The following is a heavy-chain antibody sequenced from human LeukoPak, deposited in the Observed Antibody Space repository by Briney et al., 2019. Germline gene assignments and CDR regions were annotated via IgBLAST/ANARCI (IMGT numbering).Heavy chain of an antibody. V-gene: IGHV3-74*01. J-gene: IGHJ4*02. CDR3: AKDDKGGETDY. CDR2: INTDGGST. Sequence: PGGSLRLSCAASGFTFGSYWMHWVRQAPGKGLVWVSRINTDGGSTTYADSVKGRFTISRDNAKNTLYLQMNSLRAEDTAVYYCAKDDKGGETDYWGQGTLVTVSS. D-gene: IGHD1-26*01. CDR1: GFTFGSYW.